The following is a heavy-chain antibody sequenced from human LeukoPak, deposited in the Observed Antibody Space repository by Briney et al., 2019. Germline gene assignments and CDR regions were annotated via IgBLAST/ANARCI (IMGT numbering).Heavy chain of an antibody. V-gene: IGHV4-34*01. Sequence: ETLSLTCAVYGGSFSGYYWSWIRQPPGKGLEWIGEINHSGSTNYNPSLKSRVTISVDTSKNQSSLKLSSVTAADTAVYYCARGRNYDFWSGYHRYYFDYWGQGTLVTVSS. CDR1: GGSFSGYY. CDR3: ARGRNYDFWSGYHRYYFDY. J-gene: IGHJ4*02. CDR2: INHSGST. D-gene: IGHD3-3*01.